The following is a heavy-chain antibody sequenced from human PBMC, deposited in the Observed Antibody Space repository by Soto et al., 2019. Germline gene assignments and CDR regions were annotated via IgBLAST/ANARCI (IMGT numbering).Heavy chain of an antibody. Sequence: SVKVPCKASGGTFSSYAISWVRQAPGQGLEGMGGIIPISGTANYAQKFQGRVTITADESTSTAYMELSSLRSEDTAVYYCARSQGSSTSLEIYYYYYYGMDVWGQGTTVTVSS. J-gene: IGHJ6*02. CDR3: ARSQGSSTSLEIYYYYYYGMDV. CDR1: GGTFSSYA. CDR2: IIPISGTA. D-gene: IGHD2-2*01. V-gene: IGHV1-69*13.